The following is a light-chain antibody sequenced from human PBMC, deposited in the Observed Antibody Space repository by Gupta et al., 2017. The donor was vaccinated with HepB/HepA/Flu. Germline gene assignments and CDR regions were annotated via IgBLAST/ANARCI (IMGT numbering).Light chain of an antibody. V-gene: IGKV1-39*01. CDR2: GTS. J-gene: IGKJ2*01. CDR3: QQTYTTSYT. CDR1: QNIDWY. Sequence: DFQLTQSPPSLYASVGDKVTITCRAGQNIDWYINWYQHKPGSAPKLLIYGTSILHTDVPARFSGSGSGTSFTLTISGLQPDDFATYFCQQTYTTSYTFGQGT.